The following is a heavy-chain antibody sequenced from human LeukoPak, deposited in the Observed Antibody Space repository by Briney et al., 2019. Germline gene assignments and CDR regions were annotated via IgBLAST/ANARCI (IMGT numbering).Heavy chain of an antibody. V-gene: IGHV7-4-1*02. CDR2: INTNTGNP. Sequence: ASVKVSCKASGYTFTSYAMNWVRQAPGQGLEWMGWINTNTGNPTYAQGFTGRFVFSFDTSVSTAYLQISSLKAEDTAVYYCAREYSSSKGNWFDPWGQGTLVSVSS. D-gene: IGHD6-6*01. CDR3: AREYSSSKGNWFDP. J-gene: IGHJ5*02. CDR1: GYTFTSYA.